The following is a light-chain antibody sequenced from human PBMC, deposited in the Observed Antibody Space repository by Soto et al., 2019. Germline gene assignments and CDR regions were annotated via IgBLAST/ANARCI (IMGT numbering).Light chain of an antibody. J-gene: IGKJ1*01. V-gene: IGKV1-5*01. Sequence: DIQMTQSHSSLSAAVVDIFNINFRASQSISTWLAWYQQKPGKAPKLLIYDAFSLESGVPSRFSGSGSGTEFILTISSLQPDDFATYYCQQYNSYSGTVAQGTKVDI. CDR3: QQYNSYSGT. CDR2: DAF. CDR1: QSISTW.